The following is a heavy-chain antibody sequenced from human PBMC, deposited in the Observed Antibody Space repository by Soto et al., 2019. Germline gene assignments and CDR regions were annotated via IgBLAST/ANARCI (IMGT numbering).Heavy chain of an antibody. CDR1: GYNFTTFW. CDR2: IYPGDSET. Sequence: GESLKISCKGSGYNFTTFWIGWVRQMPGKGLEWMGIIYPGDSETKYSPDFEGQVTISADRSTNTAYLQWRSLRASDTAMYYCARLGFPGAIYFNSWGLGTLVTVSS. V-gene: IGHV5-51*01. CDR3: ARLGFPGAIYFNS. J-gene: IGHJ4*02. D-gene: IGHD3-10*01.